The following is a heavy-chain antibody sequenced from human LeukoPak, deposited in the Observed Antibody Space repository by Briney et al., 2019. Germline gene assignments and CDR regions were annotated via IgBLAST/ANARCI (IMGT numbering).Heavy chain of an antibody. J-gene: IGHJ3*01. CDR3: VRRRYGDNTSFYEGAFDV. V-gene: IGHV5-51*01. Sequence: AESLEISCKTSGYTFTNYLIAWVRPMPGKGLGWMGVNHPGDSDTKYSPSFQGQSSISADNFTTNAFLLCRRRQDSDTALYYSVRRRYGDNTSFYEGAFDVWGHGTLVTVSS. CDR1: GYTFTNYL. D-gene: IGHD2/OR15-2a*01. CDR2: NHPGDSDT.